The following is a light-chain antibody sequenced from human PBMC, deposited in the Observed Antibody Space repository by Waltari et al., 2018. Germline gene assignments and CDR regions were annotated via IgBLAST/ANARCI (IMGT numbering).Light chain of an antibody. CDR3: QQLNSFPPT. J-gene: IGKJ3*01. V-gene: IGKV1-9*01. CDR1: QGVSSY. Sequence: QSPSFLSASVGDRVTITCRASQGVSSYLAWYQQKPGTAPKLLLYAASTLQSGVPSRFSGSGSGTEFTLTISSLQPEDCAAYYCQQLNSFPPTFGPGTKVDIK. CDR2: AAS.